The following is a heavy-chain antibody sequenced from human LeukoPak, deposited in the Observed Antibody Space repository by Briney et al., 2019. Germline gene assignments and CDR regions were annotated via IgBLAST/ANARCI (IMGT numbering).Heavy chain of an antibody. CDR1: GFTFDDYA. CDR2: ISWNSGSI. V-gene: IGHV3-9*01. D-gene: IGHD6-13*01. CDR3: AKASRPYSSSWYDYYGMDV. J-gene: IGHJ6*02. Sequence: PGGSLRLSCAASGFTFDDYAMHWVRQAPGKGLEWVSGISWNSGSIDYADSVKGRFTISRDNAKNSLYLQMNSLRAEDTALYYCAKASRPYSSSWYDYYGMDVWGQGTTVTVSS.